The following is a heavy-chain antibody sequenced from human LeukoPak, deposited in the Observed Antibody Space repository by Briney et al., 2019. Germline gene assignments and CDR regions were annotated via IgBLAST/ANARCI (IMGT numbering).Heavy chain of an antibody. D-gene: IGHD3-3*01. J-gene: IGHJ4*02. CDR2: IKQDGSEK. CDR1: GFTFSSYW. CDR3: ARVQDDFWSGKADC. Sequence: PGGSLRLSCAASGFTFSSYWMSWVRQAPGKGLEWVANIKQDGSEKYYVDSVKGRFTISRDNAKNSLYLQMNSLRAEDTAVYYCARVQDDFWSGKADCWGQGTLDTVSS. V-gene: IGHV3-7*01.